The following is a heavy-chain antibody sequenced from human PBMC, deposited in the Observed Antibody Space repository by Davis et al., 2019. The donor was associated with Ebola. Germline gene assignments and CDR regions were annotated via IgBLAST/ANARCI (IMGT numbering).Heavy chain of an antibody. Sequence: ASVKVSCKASGYTFTDYNIHWMRQAPGQGLEWLGRVILKSGATNYAQKFQGRVTMTRDTSISTVYMELSSLRYDDTADYYCARGRNYAHEYWGQGTLVTVSS. J-gene: IGHJ4*02. CDR1: GYTFTDYN. CDR2: VILKSGAT. D-gene: IGHD4-11*01. V-gene: IGHV1-2*06. CDR3: ARGRNYAHEY.